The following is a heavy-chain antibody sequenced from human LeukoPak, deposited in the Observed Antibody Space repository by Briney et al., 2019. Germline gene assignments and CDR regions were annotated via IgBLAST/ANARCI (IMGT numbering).Heavy chain of an antibody. V-gene: IGHV3-48*04. D-gene: IGHD3-10*02. CDR1: GFTFNSYG. J-gene: IGHJ6*04. Sequence: PGGSLRLSCAASGFTFNSYGIHWVRQAPGKGLEWVSYISSSGSTIYYADSVKGRFTISRDNAKNSLYLQMNSLRAEDTAVYYCAELGITMIGGVWGKGTTVTISS. CDR3: AELGITMIGGV. CDR2: ISSSGSTI.